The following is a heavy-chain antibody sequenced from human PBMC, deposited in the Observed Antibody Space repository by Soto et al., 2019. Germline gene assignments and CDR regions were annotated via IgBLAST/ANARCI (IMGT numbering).Heavy chain of an antibody. CDR3: ARGVEMATIRNYYYYYVMDV. J-gene: IGHJ6*02. CDR1: GFTFSSYS. Sequence: PGGSLRLSCAASGFTFSSYSMNWVRQAPGKGLEWVSSISSSSSYIYYADSVKGRFTISRDNAKNSLYLQMNSLRAEDTAVYYCARGVEMATIRNYYYYYVMDVWGQGTTVTVSS. V-gene: IGHV3-21*01. D-gene: IGHD5-12*01. CDR2: ISSSSSYI.